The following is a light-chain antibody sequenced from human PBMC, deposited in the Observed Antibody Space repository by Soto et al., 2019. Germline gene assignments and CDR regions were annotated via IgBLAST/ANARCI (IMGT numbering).Light chain of an antibody. CDR2: RNN. J-gene: IGLJ2*01. CDR3: AAWDDSLNGLV. V-gene: IGLV1-44*01. Sequence: QSVLTQPPSASGTLGQRVTISCSGSNSNIGSNSVNWYQQLPGTAPKLLVYRNNQRPSGVPDRFSGSKSGTSASLAISGLQSEDEADYYCAAWDDSLNGLVFGGGTKLTVL. CDR1: NSNIGSNS.